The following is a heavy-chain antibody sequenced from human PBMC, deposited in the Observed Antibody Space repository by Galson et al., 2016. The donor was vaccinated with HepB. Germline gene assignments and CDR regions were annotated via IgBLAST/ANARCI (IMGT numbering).Heavy chain of an antibody. J-gene: IGHJ2*01. CDR3: AKGTRSSLVGTNAYFDL. CDR1: GFNFSSYA. Sequence: SLRLSCAASGFNFSSYAMSWVRQAPGKGLEWVSPISGTGGTTYYADSVKGRFTISRDNSNNTLFLQMNSLRAEDTAVSYCAKGTRSSLVGTNAYFDLWGRGTLVTVSS. V-gene: IGHV3-23*01. D-gene: IGHD1-7*01. CDR2: ISGTGGTT.